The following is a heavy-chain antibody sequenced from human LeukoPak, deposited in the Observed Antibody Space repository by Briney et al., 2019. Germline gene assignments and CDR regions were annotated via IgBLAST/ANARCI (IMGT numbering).Heavy chain of an antibody. CDR3: ARVRFLELIDY. CDR2: IYYSGST. J-gene: IGHJ4*02. CDR1: GGSISSGGYY. V-gene: IGHV4-31*03. D-gene: IGHD3-3*01. Sequence: SETLSLTCTVSGGSISSGGYYWSWIRQHPGKGLEWIGYIYYSGSTCYNPSLKSRVTISVDTSKNQFSLKLSSVTAADTAVYYCARVRFLELIDYWGQGTLVTVSS.